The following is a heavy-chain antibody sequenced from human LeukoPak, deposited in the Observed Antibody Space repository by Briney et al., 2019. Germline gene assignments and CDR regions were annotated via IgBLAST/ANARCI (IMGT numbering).Heavy chain of an antibody. D-gene: IGHD3-10*01. V-gene: IGHV5-51*01. CDR2: IYPDDPDT. J-gene: IGHJ6*02. Sequence: GESLKTSCKGSGYRVPTSWIAWVRQMPGKGFEWMGVIYPDDPDTIYNPSFEGQVTFSVDKSISTAYLQWSSLKASDTAIYYCARGAYGSGSSYNFYGMDVWGQGTPVAVSS. CDR1: GYRVPTSW. CDR3: ARGAYGSGSSYNFYGMDV.